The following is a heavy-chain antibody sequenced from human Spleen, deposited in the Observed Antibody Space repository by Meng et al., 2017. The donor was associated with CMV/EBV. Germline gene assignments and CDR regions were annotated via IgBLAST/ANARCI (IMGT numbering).Heavy chain of an antibody. D-gene: IGHD2-2*01. J-gene: IGHJ4*02. CDR2: INAGNGNT. CDR1: GYTFTRYA. V-gene: IGHV1-3*01. CDR3: ARDRAVVVPAAMDY. Sequence: KASGYTFTRYAMHWVRQAPGQRLEWMGWINAGNGNTKYSQKFQGRVTITRDTSASTAYMELSSLRSEDTAVYYCARDRAVVVPAAMDYWGQGTLVTVSS.